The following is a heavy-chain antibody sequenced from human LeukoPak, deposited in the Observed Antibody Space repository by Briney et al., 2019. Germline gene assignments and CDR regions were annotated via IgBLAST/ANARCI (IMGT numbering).Heavy chain of an antibody. CDR2: VYYSGST. V-gene: IGHV4-59*01. J-gene: IGHJ2*01. CDR3: ARRGANSGSYSHFDL. CDR1: GGSISSDF. Sequence: SETLSLTCPVSGGSISSDFWNWIRQPPGKGLEWIGSVYYSGSTNYNPSLKGRVTISLDTSKNKFSLQLRSVTAADTAVYYCARRGANSGSYSHFDLWGRGTLVTVSS. D-gene: IGHD1-26*01.